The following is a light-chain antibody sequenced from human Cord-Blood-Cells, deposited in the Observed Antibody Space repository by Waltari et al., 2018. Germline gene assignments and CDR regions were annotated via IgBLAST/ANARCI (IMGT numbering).Light chain of an antibody. CDR3: QQYGSSPRT. CDR2: GSS. V-gene: IGKV3-20*01. J-gene: IGKJ1*01. Sequence: EIVLTQSPGTLSLSQGERATLSCRASQSVSSSYLAWYQQKPGQAPRLLIYGSSSRATGIPDRVSGSGSGTDFTLTISRLEPEDFAVYYCQQYGSSPRTFGQGTKVEIK. CDR1: QSVSSSY.